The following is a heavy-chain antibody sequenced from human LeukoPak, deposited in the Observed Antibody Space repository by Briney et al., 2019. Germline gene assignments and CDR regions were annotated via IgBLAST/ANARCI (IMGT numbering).Heavy chain of an antibody. CDR1: GGSISSGDYY. J-gene: IGHJ4*02. V-gene: IGHV4-30-4*01. CDR2: IYYSGST. CDR3: ARDQTEDHSGHYFDY. D-gene: IGHD5-12*01. Sequence: SETLSLTCTVSGGSISSGDYYWSWIRQPPVKGLEWIGYIYYSGSTYYNPSLKSRVTISVDTSKNQFSLKLSSVTAADTAVYYCARDQTEDHSGHYFDYWGQGTLVTVSS.